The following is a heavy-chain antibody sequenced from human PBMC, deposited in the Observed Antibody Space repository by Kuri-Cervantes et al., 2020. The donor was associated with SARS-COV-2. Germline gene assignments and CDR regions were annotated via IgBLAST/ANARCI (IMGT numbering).Heavy chain of an antibody. CDR2: IWYDGSNK. V-gene: IGHV3-33*08. CDR3: ARDLGYCSSTSCRYGMDV. Sequence: GGALRLSCAASGFTFSSYGMHWVRQAPGKGLEWVAVIWYDGSNKYYADSVKGRFTISRDNPKNTLYLQMNSLRAEDTAVYYCARDLGYCSSTSCRYGMDVWGQGTTVTVSS. CDR1: GFTFSSYG. J-gene: IGHJ6*02. D-gene: IGHD2-2*01.